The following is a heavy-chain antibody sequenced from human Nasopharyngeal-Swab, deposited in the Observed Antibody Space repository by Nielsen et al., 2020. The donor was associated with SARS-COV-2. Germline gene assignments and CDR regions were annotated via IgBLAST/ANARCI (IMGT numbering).Heavy chain of an antibody. CDR2: INHSGST. Sequence: SETLSLTFAVYGGSFSGYYWSWIRQPPGKGLEWIGEINHSGSTNYNPSLKSRVTISVDTSKNQFSLKLSSVTAADTAVYYCARGLSYDSSGYRYFDYWGQGTLVTVSS. D-gene: IGHD3-22*01. CDR3: ARGLSYDSSGYRYFDY. V-gene: IGHV4-34*01. CDR1: GGSFSGYY. J-gene: IGHJ4*02.